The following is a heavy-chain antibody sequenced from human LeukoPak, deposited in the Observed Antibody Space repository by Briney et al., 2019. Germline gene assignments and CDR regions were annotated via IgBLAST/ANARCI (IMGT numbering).Heavy chain of an antibody. J-gene: IGHJ4*02. CDR3: ARDLLHPGGGSGPFDY. D-gene: IGHD3-10*01. Sequence: GGSLRLSCAASGFTVSSNYMSWVRQAPGKGLEWVSVIYSGGSTYYADSVKGRFTISRDNSKNTLYLRMNSLRAEDTAVYYCARDLLHPGGGSGPFDYWGQGTLVTVSS. CDR2: IYSGGST. CDR1: GFTVSSNY. V-gene: IGHV3-66*01.